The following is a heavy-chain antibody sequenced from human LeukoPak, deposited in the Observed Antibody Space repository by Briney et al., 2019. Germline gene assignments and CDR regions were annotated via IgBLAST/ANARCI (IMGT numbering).Heavy chain of an antibody. CDR1: GGSISSSNW. CDR3: ARLDQLGIYGMDV. D-gene: IGHD1/OR15-1a*01. CDR2: IYHSGST. V-gene: IGHV4-4*02. Sequence: TASGTLSLTCAVSGGSISSSNWWSWVRQPPGKGLEWIGEIYHSGSTNYNPSLKSRVTISVDTSKNQFSLKLSSVTAADTAVYYCARLDQLGIYGMDVWGQGTTVTVSS. J-gene: IGHJ6*02.